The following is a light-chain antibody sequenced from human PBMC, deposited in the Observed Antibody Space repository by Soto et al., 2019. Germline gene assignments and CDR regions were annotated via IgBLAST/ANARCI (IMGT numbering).Light chain of an antibody. V-gene: IGKV2D-29*02. CDR2: EVS. CDR1: QSLLHITGETF. J-gene: IGKJ5*01. CDR3: MQSTQLPPT. Sequence: DVVMTQTPLSLSVAPGQPASISCKSSQSLLHITGETFLFWYLQKPGQSPQLLIYEVSTRGSGVPDRFSGSGSGTVFTLEISRVETDDVGIYYCMQSTQLPPTFGQGARLEIK.